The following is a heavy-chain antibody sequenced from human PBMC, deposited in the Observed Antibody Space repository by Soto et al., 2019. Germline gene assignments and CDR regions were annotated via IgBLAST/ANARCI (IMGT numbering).Heavy chain of an antibody. CDR3: AKDQAIRKGTTWARFDA. V-gene: IGHV3-23*01. D-gene: IGHD3-10*01. CDR1: GFSFSSYA. CDR2: ISGSGGTT. J-gene: IGHJ4*02. Sequence: EVQLLESGGGLVQPGGSLRLSCAASGFSFSSYAMSWVRHAPGAGLEWVSAISGSGGTTYDTDSVRGRFTISRDNSKNTLYLQMNSLRAEDTALYYCAKDQAIRKGTTWARFDAWGLGTLVTVSS.